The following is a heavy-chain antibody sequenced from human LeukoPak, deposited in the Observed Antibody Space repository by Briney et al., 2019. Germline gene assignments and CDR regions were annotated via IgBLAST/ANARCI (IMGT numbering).Heavy chain of an antibody. D-gene: IGHD3-3*01. CDR1: GGSFSGYY. Sequence: PSETLSLTCAVYGGSFSGYYWSWIRQPPGKGLEWIGEINHSGSTNYNPSLKSRVTISVDTSKNQFSLKLSSVTAADTAVYYCARVVGSGYYFDYWAREPWSPSPQ. CDR3: ARVVGSGYYFDY. V-gene: IGHV4-34*01. J-gene: IGHJ4*02. CDR2: INHSGST.